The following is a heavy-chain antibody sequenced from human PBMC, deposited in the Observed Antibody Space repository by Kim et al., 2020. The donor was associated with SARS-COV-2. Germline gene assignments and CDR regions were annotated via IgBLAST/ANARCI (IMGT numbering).Heavy chain of an antibody. Sequence: NAGRTTTYADSVKGRFTLPRDNAKNTVYLQLNSLSVDDTAVYYCVRGMPSYWGQGALVTVSS. D-gene: IGHD2-2*01. J-gene: IGHJ4*02. V-gene: IGHV3-74*03. CDR2: NAGRTT. CDR3: VRGMPSY.